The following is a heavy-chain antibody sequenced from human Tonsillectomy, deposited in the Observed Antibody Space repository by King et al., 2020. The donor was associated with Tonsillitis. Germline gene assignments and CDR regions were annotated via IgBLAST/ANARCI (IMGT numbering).Heavy chain of an antibody. Sequence: VQLVESGGGLVQPGGSLRLSCAASGFTFISYNMNWVRQAPGKGLEWVSYISSTSSTIKYAYSVKGRFTISRDNAKNSLFLQLNSLRAEDTAVYYCSRCRRYFDWLPDPFDVWGQGTLVTVSS. CDR1: GFTFISYN. J-gene: IGHJ4*02. CDR3: SRCRRYFDWLPDPFDV. V-gene: IGHV3-48*01. CDR2: ISSTSSTI. D-gene: IGHD3-9*01.